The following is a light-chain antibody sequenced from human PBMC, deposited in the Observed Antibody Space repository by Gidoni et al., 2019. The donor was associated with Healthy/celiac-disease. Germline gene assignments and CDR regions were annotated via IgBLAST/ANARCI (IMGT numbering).Light chain of an antibody. CDR3: SSYTSSSTLYV. V-gene: IGLV2-14*01. CDR1: ISEVGGYNY. J-gene: IGLJ1*01. CDR2: EVS. Sequence: QSALTQPASVSGSPGQSITISCTGTISEVGGYNYVSWYQQHPGKAPKLMIYEVSNRPSGVSNRFSGSKSGNTASLTISGLQAEDEADYYCSSYTSSSTLYVFGTGTKVTVL.